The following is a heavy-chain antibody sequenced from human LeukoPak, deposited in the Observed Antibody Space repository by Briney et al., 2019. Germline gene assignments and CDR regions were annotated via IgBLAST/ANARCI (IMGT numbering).Heavy chain of an antibody. V-gene: IGHV3-23*01. D-gene: IGHD3-10*01. CDR1: GFTFSNYA. J-gene: IGHJ4*02. Sequence: GGPLRLSCAASGFTFSNYAMNWVRQAPGKGLEWVPAISVSSGSAFYADSVKGRFTISRDNSKNTLYLQMNSLRPEDTAVYYCAKAIFPSMIRGVSFDYWGQGTLVTVSS. CDR3: AKAIFPSMIRGVSFDY. CDR2: ISVSSGSA.